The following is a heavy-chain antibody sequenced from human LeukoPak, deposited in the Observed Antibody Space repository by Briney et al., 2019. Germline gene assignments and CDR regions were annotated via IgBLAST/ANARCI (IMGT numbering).Heavy chain of an antibody. CDR1: GYSFTSYW. CDR3: ARGVVTAILTPYWFDY. Sequence: GESLKISCKGSGYSFTSYWIGWVRPMPGKGLEWMGIIYPGDSDTRYSPSFQGQVTISADKSISTAYLQWSSLKASDTAMYYCARGVVTAILTPYWFDYWGQGTLVTVSS. V-gene: IGHV5-51*01. J-gene: IGHJ4*02. CDR2: IYPGDSDT. D-gene: IGHD2-21*02.